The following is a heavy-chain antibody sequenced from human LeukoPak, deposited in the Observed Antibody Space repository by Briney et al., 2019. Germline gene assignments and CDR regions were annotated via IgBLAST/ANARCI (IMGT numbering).Heavy chain of an antibody. V-gene: IGHV4-31*03. D-gene: IGHD3-16*02. J-gene: IGHJ4*02. CDR2: IYYSGST. CDR3: ARAAVKINDYVWGSYHQFDY. Sequence: SETLSLTCTVSGGSISSGGYYWSWIRQHPGKGLEWIGYIYYSGSTYYNPSLKSRVTISVDTSKNQFSLKLSSVTAADTAVYYCARAAVKINDYVWGSYHQFDYWGQGTLVTVSS. CDR1: GGSISSGGYY.